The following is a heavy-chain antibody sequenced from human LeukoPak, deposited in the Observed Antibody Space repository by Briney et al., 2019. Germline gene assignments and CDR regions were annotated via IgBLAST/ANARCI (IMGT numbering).Heavy chain of an antibody. Sequence: GRSLRLSCAASGFTFSSYAMHWVRQAPGKGLEWVAVISYDGSNKYHADSVKGRFTISRDNSKNTLYLQMNSLRAEDTAVYYCAREYYDFWSGYYNYYYYYMDVWGKGTTVTVSS. CDR3: AREYYDFWSGYYNYYYYYMDV. CDR2: ISYDGSNK. D-gene: IGHD3-3*01. CDR1: GFTFSSYA. V-gene: IGHV3-30*01. J-gene: IGHJ6*03.